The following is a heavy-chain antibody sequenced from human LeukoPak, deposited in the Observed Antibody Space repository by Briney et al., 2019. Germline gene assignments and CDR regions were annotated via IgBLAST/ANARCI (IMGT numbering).Heavy chain of an antibody. D-gene: IGHD1-26*01. CDR1: GYTFTSYY. J-gene: IGHJ4*02. CDR2: INPSGGST. V-gene: IGHV1-46*01. Sequence: GAPVKVSCKASGYTFTSYYMHWVRQAPGQGLEWMGIINPSGGSTSYAQKFQGRVTMTRDTSTSTVYMELSSLRSEDTAVYYCAREGWELLGDYWGQGTLVTVSS. CDR3: AREGWELLGDY.